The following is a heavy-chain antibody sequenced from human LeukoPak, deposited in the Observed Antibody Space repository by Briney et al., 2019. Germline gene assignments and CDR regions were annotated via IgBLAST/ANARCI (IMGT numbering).Heavy chain of an antibody. CDR2: ISAYNGNT. J-gene: IGHJ5*02. Sequence: ASVKVSCKASGYTFTSYGISWVRQAPGQGLEWMGWISAYNGNTNYAQKLQGRVTMTTDTSTSTAYMELRSLRSDDTAVYYCATTLQQLVEGGWFDPWGQGTLVTVSS. CDR3: ATTLQQLVEGGWFDP. CDR1: GYTFTSYG. D-gene: IGHD6-13*01. V-gene: IGHV1-18*01.